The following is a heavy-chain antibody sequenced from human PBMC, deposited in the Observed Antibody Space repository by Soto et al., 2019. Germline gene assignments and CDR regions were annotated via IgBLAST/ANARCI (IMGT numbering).Heavy chain of an antibody. CDR1: GYTLTELS. CDR2: FDPEDGET. CDR3: ARDYCPGGVCYTIFDY. D-gene: IGHD2-8*02. Sequence: GASVKVSCKVSGYTLTELSMHWVRQAPGKGLEWMGGFDPEDGETIYAQKFQGRVTMTEDTSTDTAYMELSSLRAEDMAFFYCARDYCPGGVCYTIFDYWGQGTLVTVSS. V-gene: IGHV1-24*01. J-gene: IGHJ4*02.